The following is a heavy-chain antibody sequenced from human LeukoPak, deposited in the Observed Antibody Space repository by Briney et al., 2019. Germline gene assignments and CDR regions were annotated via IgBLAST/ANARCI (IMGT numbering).Heavy chain of an antibody. CDR3: AKGSQIVGATDFDY. V-gene: IGHV3-23*01. D-gene: IGHD1-26*01. CDR1: GFTVSSNY. Sequence: GGSLRLSCAASGFTVSSNYMTWVRQAPGKGLQWVSGISGSGGSTYYADFVKGRFTISRDNSKNTLYLQMNSLRAGDTALYYCAKGSQIVGATDFDYWGQGTLVTVSS. J-gene: IGHJ4*02. CDR2: ISGSGGST.